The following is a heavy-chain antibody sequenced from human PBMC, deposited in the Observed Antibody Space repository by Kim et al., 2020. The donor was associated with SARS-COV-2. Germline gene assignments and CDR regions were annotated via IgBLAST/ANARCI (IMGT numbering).Heavy chain of an antibody. CDR2: IWYDGSNK. V-gene: IGHV3-33*01. J-gene: IGHJ6*02. CDR3: ARVPNYGDYGDGMDV. D-gene: IGHD4-17*01. CDR1: GFTFSSYG. Sequence: GGSLRLSCAASGFTFSSYGMHWVRQAPGKGLEWVAVIWYDGSNKYYADSVKGRFTISRDNSKNTLYLQMNSLRAEDTAVYYCARVPNYGDYGDGMDVWGQGTTVTVSS.